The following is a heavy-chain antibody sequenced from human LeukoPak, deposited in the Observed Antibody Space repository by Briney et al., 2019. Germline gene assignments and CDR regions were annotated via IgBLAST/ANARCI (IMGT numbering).Heavy chain of an antibody. J-gene: IGHJ4*02. CDR1: GFTFGDYA. Sequence: GGSLRLSCTASGFTFGDYAMSWVRQAPGKGLVWVSRINREGNDTIYADSVKGRFTISRDNAKNTLYLQMTSLRAEDTALYYCAREAFQFGQYYFDYWGQGTPVTVSS. CDR3: AREAFQFGQYYFDY. D-gene: IGHD3-10*01. CDR2: INREGNDT. V-gene: IGHV3-74*01.